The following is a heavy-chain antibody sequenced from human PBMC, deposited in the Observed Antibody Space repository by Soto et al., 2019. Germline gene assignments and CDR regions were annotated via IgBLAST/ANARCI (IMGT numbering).Heavy chain of an antibody. Sequence: SETLSLTCTVSGGSISSSSYYWGGIRQPPGKGLEWIGSIYYSGSTYYNPSLKSRVTISVDTSKNQFSLKLSSVTAADTAVYYCARQGYSSGWYNYYYYGMDVWGQGTTVTVSS. CDR1: GGSISSSSYY. V-gene: IGHV4-39*01. CDR3: ARQGYSSGWYNYYYYGMDV. D-gene: IGHD6-19*01. J-gene: IGHJ6*02. CDR2: IYYSGST.